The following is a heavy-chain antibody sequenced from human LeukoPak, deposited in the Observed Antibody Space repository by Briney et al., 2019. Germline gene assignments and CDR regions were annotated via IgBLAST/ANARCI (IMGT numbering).Heavy chain of an antibody. CDR2: ISSDGSST. D-gene: IGHD6-19*01. Sequence: GGSLRLSCAASGFXFSYNAIHWVRQAPGKGLEYVAAISSDGSSTYYANSVKGRFTISRDNSKNTLYLQMGSLRDEDMAVYYCARERLDGNWIDLWGQGTLVIVSS. CDR1: GFXFSYNA. V-gene: IGHV3-64*01. J-gene: IGHJ5*02. CDR3: ARERLDGNWIDL.